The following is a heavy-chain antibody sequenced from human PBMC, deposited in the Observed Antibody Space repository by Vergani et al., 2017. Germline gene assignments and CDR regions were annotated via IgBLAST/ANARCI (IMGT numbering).Heavy chain of an antibody. CDR3: ERDRGRGSGRYPFDP. CDR2: IIPIFGTA. Sequence: QVQLVQSGAEVKKPGSSVKVSCKASGGTFSSYAISWVRQAPGQGLEWMGGIIPIFGTANYAQKFQGRVTITADESTGTAYMELSSLRSEDTAVYYCERDRGRGSGRYPFDPWGQGTLVTVSS. V-gene: IGHV1-69*12. CDR1: GGTFSSYA. D-gene: IGHD3-10*01. J-gene: IGHJ5*02.